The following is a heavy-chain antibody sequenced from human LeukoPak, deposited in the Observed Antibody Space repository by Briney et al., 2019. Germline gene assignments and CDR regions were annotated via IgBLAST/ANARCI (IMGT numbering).Heavy chain of an antibody. CDR3: ARGGGYYAIDY. J-gene: IGHJ4*02. V-gene: IGHV3-53*01. CDR2: LYSDDTT. CDR1: GFIVNSNY. D-gene: IGHD1-26*01. Sequence: GGSLRLSCAASGFIVNSNYMNWVRQAPGKGLEWVSVLYSDDTTYHADSVKGRFTISRDNSKNTLYLQMNNLRAEDTAVYYCARGGGYYAIDYWGQGTLVTVSS.